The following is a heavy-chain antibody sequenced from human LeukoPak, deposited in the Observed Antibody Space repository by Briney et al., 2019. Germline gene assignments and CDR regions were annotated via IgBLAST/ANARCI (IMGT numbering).Heavy chain of an antibody. J-gene: IGHJ6*03. Sequence: PGGSLRLSCAASGFTFSSYAMSWVRQAPGKGLEWVSAISGSGGSTYYADSVKGRFTISRDNSKNTLYLQMNSLRAEDTAVYYCAKDGPLEDSSGSYTPSLEDYYYYMDVWGKGTTVTVSS. CDR1: GFTFSSYA. CDR3: AKDGPLEDSSGSYTPSLEDYYYYMDV. CDR2: ISGSGGST. D-gene: IGHD1-26*01. V-gene: IGHV3-23*01.